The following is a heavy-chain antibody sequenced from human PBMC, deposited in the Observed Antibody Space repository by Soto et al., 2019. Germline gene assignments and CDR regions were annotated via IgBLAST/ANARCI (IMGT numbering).Heavy chain of an antibody. CDR1: GGSITSTSYY. Sequence: SETLSLTCTVSGGSITSTSYYWGWIRQPPGKGLEWIGSIYYSGSTYYNPSLKSRVTISVDTSKNQFSLKLSSVTAADTAVYYCARLLRHNYYGMDVWGQGTTVTVSS. J-gene: IGHJ6*02. CDR3: ARLLRHNYYGMDV. V-gene: IGHV4-39*01. CDR2: IYYSGST. D-gene: IGHD5-12*01.